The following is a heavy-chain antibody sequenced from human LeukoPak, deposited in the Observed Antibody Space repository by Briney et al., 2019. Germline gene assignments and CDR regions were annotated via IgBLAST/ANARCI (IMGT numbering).Heavy chain of an antibody. J-gene: IGHJ4*02. CDR3: AKESPVFDY. CDR1: GFTFISYA. Sequence: GGSLRPSCAASGFTFISYAMSWVRQAPGKGLEWVSVISGSGGSTHYADSAKGRFTISRDNSKNTLYLQMSSLRAEDTAVYYCAKESPVFDYWGQGTLVTVSS. V-gene: IGHV3-23*01. CDR2: ISGSGGST.